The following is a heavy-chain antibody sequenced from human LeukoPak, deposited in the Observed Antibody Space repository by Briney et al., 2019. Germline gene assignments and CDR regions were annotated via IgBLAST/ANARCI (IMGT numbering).Heavy chain of an antibody. J-gene: IGHJ1*01. CDR1: GFTFSSYG. Sequence: GGSLRLSCAASGFTFSSYGMHWVRQAPGKGLEWVAVIWYDGSNKYYADSVKGRFTISRDNSKNTLYLQMNSLRAEDTAVYYCAKSPRSGYCSSTSCSTAYFQHWGQGTLVTVSS. D-gene: IGHD2-2*01. CDR3: AKSPRSGYCSSTSCSTAYFQH. V-gene: IGHV3-33*06. CDR2: IWYDGSNK.